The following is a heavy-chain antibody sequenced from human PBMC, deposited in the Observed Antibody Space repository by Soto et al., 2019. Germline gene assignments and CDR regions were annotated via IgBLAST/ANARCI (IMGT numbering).Heavy chain of an antibody. V-gene: IGHV3-23*01. CDR3: AKDRFGIVGPVDY. CDR1: GLIFCDYA. Sequence: GGALRRSCAAPGLIFCDYAISWGRPAPGKGLECVACISGSGGNTFYADSVKGRFTISRDNSKNTLSLHMNSLRVDDTAVYFCAKDRFGIVGPVDYWGQGTLVTVSS. J-gene: IGHJ4*02. CDR2: ISGSGGNT. D-gene: IGHD1-26*01.